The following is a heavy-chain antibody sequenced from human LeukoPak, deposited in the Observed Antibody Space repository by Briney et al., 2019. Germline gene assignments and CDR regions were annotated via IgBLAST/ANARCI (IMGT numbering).Heavy chain of an antibody. CDR2: INRDGSST. J-gene: IGHJ5*02. V-gene: IGHV3-74*01. Sequence: PGGSLRLSCAASGFTFSTYWMHWVRQVPGKGLVWVSCINRDGSSTTYADSVKGRFTISRDNAKNTLYLQMNSLRAEDTAVYYCARRLTQYDCFDPWGQGILVTVSS. CDR3: ARRLTQYDCFDP. CDR1: GFTFSTYW. D-gene: IGHD2-2*01.